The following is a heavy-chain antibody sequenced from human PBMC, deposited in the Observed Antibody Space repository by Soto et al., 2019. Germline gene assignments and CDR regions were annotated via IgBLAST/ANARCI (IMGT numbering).Heavy chain of an antibody. Sequence: PSETLSLTCTVSGGSVSSSSYYWGWIHQPPGKGLEWIGSIYYSGSTYYNPSLKSRVTISVDTSKNQFSLKLSSVTAADTAVYYCARRPLGYSSSPATPFGYWGQGTLVTVSS. CDR3: ARRPLGYSSSPATPFGY. V-gene: IGHV4-39*01. CDR2: IYYSGST. D-gene: IGHD6-6*01. J-gene: IGHJ4*02. CDR1: GGSVSSSSYY.